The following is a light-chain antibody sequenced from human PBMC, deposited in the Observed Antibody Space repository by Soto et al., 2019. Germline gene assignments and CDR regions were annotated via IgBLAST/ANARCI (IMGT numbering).Light chain of an antibody. J-gene: IGKJ5*01. Sequence: DIVLTQSPVTLSLYPGERATLSCRASQSVSGYLVWYQQKPGQAPRLLIYDASTRAAGIPARFSGSVSGTDFTLTITRLEPEDFAVFYCQQYGSSEIIFGQGTRLEI. CDR1: QSVSGY. V-gene: IGKV3-11*01. CDR3: QQYGSSEII. CDR2: DAS.